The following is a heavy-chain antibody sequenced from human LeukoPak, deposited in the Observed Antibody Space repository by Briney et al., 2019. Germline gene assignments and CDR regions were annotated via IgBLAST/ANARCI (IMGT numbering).Heavy chain of an antibody. Sequence: PGGSLRLSCAASGFTFSSYAMSWVRQAPGKGLEWVSAISGSGGSTYYADSVKGRFTISRDNSKNTLYLQMNSLRAEDTAVYYCAEGPRFLEWLSPDPYFDYWGQGTLVTVSS. CDR2: ISGSGGST. J-gene: IGHJ4*02. CDR3: AEGPRFLEWLSPDPYFDY. V-gene: IGHV3-23*01. D-gene: IGHD3-3*01. CDR1: GFTFSSYA.